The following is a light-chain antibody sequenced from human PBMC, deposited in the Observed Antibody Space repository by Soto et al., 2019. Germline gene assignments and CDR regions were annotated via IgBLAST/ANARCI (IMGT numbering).Light chain of an antibody. Sequence: QSVLTQPPSASGSPGQSVTISCTGTSSDVGGYNYVSWYQQHPGKAPKLMIYEVSERPSGVPDRFSGSKSSNTASLTVSGLQAEDEGDYYCQSYDSTLSARYVFGTGTKVTVL. CDR3: QSYDSTLSARYV. V-gene: IGLV2-8*01. J-gene: IGLJ1*01. CDR2: EVS. CDR1: SSDVGGYNY.